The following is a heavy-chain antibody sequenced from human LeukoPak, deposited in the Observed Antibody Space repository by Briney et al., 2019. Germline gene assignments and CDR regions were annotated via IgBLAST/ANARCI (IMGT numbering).Heavy chain of an antibody. D-gene: IGHD4-17*01. CDR2: IYHSGST. CDR3: ARDRGYGDYYYYGMDV. J-gene: IGHJ6*02. V-gene: IGHV4-4*02. CDR1: GGSISSSNW. Sequence: SGTLSLTCAVSGGSISSSNWWSWVRQPPGKGLEWIGEIYHSGSTNYNPALKSRVTISVDKSKNQFSLKLSSVTAADTAVYYCARDRGYGDYYYYGMDVWGQGTTVTVSS.